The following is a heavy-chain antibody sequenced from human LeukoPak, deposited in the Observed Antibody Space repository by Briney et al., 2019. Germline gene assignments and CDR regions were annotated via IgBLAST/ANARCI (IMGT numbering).Heavy chain of an antibody. J-gene: IGHJ4*02. CDR3: ARGGFITIFGVVIPPFDY. Sequence: SEPLSLTCTVSGGSISSYYWGWIRQPPGKGLEWIGSIYYSGSTCYNPPLKSRVTISVDTSKNQFSLKLSSVTAADTAVYYCARGGFITIFGVVIPPFDYWGQGTLVTVSS. D-gene: IGHD3-3*01. CDR1: GGSISSYY. CDR2: IYYSGST. V-gene: IGHV4-39*07.